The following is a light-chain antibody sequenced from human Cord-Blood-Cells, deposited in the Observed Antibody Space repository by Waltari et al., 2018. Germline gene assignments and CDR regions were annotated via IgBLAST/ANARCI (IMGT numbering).Light chain of an antibody. V-gene: IGKV4-1*01. J-gene: IGKJ4*01. Sequence: DIVMTQSLDSLAVSLGERATINCKSSQSVLYSSNNKNYLAWYQQKPGQPPKLLIYWASTRESGVPDRVSGSGSGTDFTLSISSLQAEDVAVYYCQQYYSTPLTFGGWTKVEIK. CDR2: WAS. CDR3: QQYYSTPLT. CDR1: QSVLYSSNNKNY.